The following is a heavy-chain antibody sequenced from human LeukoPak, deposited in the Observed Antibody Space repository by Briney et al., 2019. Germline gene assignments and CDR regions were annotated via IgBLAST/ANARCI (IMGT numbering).Heavy chain of an antibody. J-gene: IGHJ4*02. CDR3: ARDGIGGFGEPINYFDY. CDR2: IYYSGST. D-gene: IGHD3-10*01. Sequence: PSETLSLTCTVSGGSISSSSYYWGWIRQPPGKGLERIGSIYYSGSTYYNPSLKSRVTISVDTSKNQFSLKLSSVTAADTAVYYCARDGIGGFGEPINYFDYWGQGTLVTVSS. CDR1: GGSISSSSYY. V-gene: IGHV4-39*07.